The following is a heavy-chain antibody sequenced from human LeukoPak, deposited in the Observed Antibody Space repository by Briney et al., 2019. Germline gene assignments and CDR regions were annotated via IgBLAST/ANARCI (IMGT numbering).Heavy chain of an antibody. CDR3: ARERRMATISFDY. D-gene: IGHD5-24*01. CDR1: GYTFTSYY. J-gene: IGHJ4*02. V-gene: IGHV1-46*03. Sequence: ASVKISCKASGYTFTSYYMHWVRQAPGQGLEWMGIINPSGGSTSYAQKFQGRVTMTRDTSTSTVYMGLSSLRSEDTAVYYCARERRMATISFDYWGQGTLVTVSS. CDR2: INPSGGST.